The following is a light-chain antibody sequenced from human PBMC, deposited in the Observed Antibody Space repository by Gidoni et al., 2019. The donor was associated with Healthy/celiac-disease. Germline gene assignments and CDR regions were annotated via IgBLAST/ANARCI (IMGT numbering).Light chain of an antibody. CDR2: WAS. Sequence: DIVMTQSPDSLAVSLGERATINCKSSQSVLYSSNNKNYLAWYQQKPGQPPKLLIYWASTRESGVPDRFSGSGSGTDFTLTISSLQAEDVAVYDCQQYYSTPPVFGQGTKLEIK. CDR1: QSVLYSSNNKNY. V-gene: IGKV4-1*01. J-gene: IGKJ2*01. CDR3: QQYYSTPPV.